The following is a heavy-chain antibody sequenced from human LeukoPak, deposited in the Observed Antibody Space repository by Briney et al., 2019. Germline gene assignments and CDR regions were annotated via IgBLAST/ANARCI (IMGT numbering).Heavy chain of an antibody. CDR3: ARDMRGDFYYYYGMDV. D-gene: IGHD4-17*01. J-gene: IGHJ6*02. CDR2: ISSSSSYT. V-gene: IGHV3-11*06. CDR1: GFTFSDYY. Sequence: PGGPLRLSCAASGFTFSDYYMSWIRQAPGKGLEWVSYISSSSSYTNYADSVKGRFTISRDNAKNSLYLQMNSLRAEDTAVYYCARDMRGDFYYYYGMDVWGQGTTVTVSS.